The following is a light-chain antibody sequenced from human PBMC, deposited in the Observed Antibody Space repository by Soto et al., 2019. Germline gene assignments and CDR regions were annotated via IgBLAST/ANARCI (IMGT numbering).Light chain of an antibody. CDR2: DAS. CDR1: QTVTNDY. CDR3: QQYGSAPWT. J-gene: IGKJ1*01. V-gene: IGKV3-20*01. Sequence: VLTQSPGTLSLSPGERVTLSCRASQTVTNDYLAWYQQKDGQAPRLLIYDASTRATGIPERFSGSGSGTDCTLTISRLEPEDVAVDYCQQYGSAPWTFGQGTKVDI.